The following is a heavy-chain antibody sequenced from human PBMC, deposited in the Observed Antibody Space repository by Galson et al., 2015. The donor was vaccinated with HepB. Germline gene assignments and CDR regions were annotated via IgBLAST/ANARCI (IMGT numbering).Heavy chain of an antibody. Sequence: SLRLPCAASGFSFTDHYPDCVRQAPGTRQEWVARSTNKDNGYTPEYAPSVKGRFAISRDDSKNSVYLQMNSLKTEDTAVYYCARSIAVASAYWGQGTLVTVSS. J-gene: IGHJ4*02. CDR3: ARSIAVASAY. CDR2: STNKDNGYTP. CDR1: GFSFTDHY. D-gene: IGHD6-19*01. V-gene: IGHV3-72*01.